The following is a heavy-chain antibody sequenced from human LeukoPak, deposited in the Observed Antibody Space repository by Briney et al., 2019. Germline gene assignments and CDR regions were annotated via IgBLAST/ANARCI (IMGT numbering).Heavy chain of an antibody. Sequence: NRGESLKISCKGSGYSFTSYWIGWVRQMPGKGLEWMGIIYPGDSDTRYSPSFQGQVTISADRSINTAYLQWIDLKASDTAMYYCARGGTTTRTFDYWGQGTLVTVSS. J-gene: IGHJ4*02. V-gene: IGHV5-51*01. CDR2: IYPGDSDT. CDR3: ARGGTTTRTFDY. CDR1: GYSFTSYW. D-gene: IGHD1-7*01.